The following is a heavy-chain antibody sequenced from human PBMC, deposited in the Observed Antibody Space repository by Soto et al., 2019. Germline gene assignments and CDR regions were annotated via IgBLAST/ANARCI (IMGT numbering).Heavy chain of an antibody. D-gene: IGHD3-3*01. CDR3: ARDRGFTYYDFWSGSGRDAFDI. CDR2: ISSSSSTI. CDR1: GFTFSSYS. Sequence: GSLRLSCAASGFTFSSYSMNWVRQAPGKGLEWVSYISSSSSTIYYADSVKGRFTISRDNAKNSLYLQMNSLRDEDTAVYYCARDRGFTYYDFWSGSGRDAFDIWGQGTMVTVSS. V-gene: IGHV3-48*02. J-gene: IGHJ3*02.